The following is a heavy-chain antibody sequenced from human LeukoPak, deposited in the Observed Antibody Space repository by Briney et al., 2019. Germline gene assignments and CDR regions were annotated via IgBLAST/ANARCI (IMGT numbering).Heavy chain of an antibody. J-gene: IGHJ4*02. Sequence: SETLSLTCTVSGGSISSGDYYWSWVRQPPGKGLEWIGYIYYSGSTYYNPSLKSRVTISVDTSKNQFSLKLSSVTAADTAVYYCARDVGYSYGYGVYYFDYWGQGTLVTVSS. CDR2: IYYSGST. CDR1: GGSISSGDYY. D-gene: IGHD5-18*01. CDR3: ARDVGYSYGYGVYYFDY. V-gene: IGHV4-30-4*01.